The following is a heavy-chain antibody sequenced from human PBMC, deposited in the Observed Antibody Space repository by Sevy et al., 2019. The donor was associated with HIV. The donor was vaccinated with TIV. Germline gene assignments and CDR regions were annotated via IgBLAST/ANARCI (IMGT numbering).Heavy chain of an antibody. CDR3: ARVGGYYYDSSGYPY. J-gene: IGHJ4*02. D-gene: IGHD3-22*01. CDR1: GFTFSSYS. CDR2: ISSSSSTI. Sequence: GGSLRLSCAASGFTFSSYSMNWVRQAPGKGLEWVSYISSSSSTIYYADSVKGRFTISRDNAKNSPYLQMNSLRAEDTAVYYCARVGGYYYDSSGYPYWGQGTLVTVSS. V-gene: IGHV3-48*01.